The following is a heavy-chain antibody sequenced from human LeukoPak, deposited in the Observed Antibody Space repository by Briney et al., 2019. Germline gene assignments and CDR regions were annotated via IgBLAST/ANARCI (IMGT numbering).Heavy chain of an antibody. V-gene: IGHV4-30-4*01. D-gene: IGHD6-19*01. CDR1: GGSISSGDYY. Sequence: SETLSLTCTVSGGSISSGDYYWSWIRQPPGKGLEWIGYIYYSGSTYYNPSLKSRVTISVDKSKNQFSLKLSSVTAADTAVYYCARAVAGPFFFDYWGQGTLVTVSS. J-gene: IGHJ4*02. CDR2: IYYSGST. CDR3: ARAVAGPFFFDY.